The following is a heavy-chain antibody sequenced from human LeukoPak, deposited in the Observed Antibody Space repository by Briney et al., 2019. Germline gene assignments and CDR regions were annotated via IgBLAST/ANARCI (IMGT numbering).Heavy chain of an antibody. J-gene: IGHJ5*02. CDR1: GGSFSGYY. Sequence: PSETLSLTCAVYGGSFSGYYWSWIRQPPGKGLEWIGEINHSGSTNYNPSLKSRVTISVDTSKNQFSLKLSSVTAADTAVYYCARVRYCSSTSCPWGQGTLVTVSS. V-gene: IGHV4-34*01. CDR2: INHSGST. D-gene: IGHD2-2*01. CDR3: ARVRYCSSTSCP.